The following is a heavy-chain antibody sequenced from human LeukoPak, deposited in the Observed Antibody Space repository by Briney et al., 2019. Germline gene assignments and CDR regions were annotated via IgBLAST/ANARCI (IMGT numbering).Heavy chain of an antibody. Sequence: TGGSLRLSCAASGFTFSSYSMNWVRQAPGKGLEWVSSISSSSSYIYYADSVKGRFTISRDNAKNSLYLQMNSLRAEDTAVYYCARVTSYYYGSGSYPHYYYYGMDVWGQGTTVTVSS. J-gene: IGHJ6*02. CDR1: GFTFSSYS. V-gene: IGHV3-21*01. CDR2: ISSSSSYI. D-gene: IGHD3-10*01. CDR3: ARVTSYYYGSGSYPHYYYYGMDV.